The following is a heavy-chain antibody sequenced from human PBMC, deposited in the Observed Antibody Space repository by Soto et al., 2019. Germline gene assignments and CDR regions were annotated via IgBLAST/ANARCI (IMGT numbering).Heavy chain of an antibody. V-gene: IGHV3-21*01. J-gene: IGHJ3*01. D-gene: IGHD3-16*02. Sequence: EVQLVESGGDLVKPGGSLRLSCAASGFTFSSYSMNWVRQAPGKGLEWVSSISSSSSYIYYADSVKGRFTISRDNAKNSLYLQMNSLRAEDTAVYYCARAGRADYIWGSFRPGDAFDFWGQGTLATVSS. CDR2: ISSSSSYI. CDR1: GFTFSSYS. CDR3: ARAGRADYIWGSFRPGDAFDF.